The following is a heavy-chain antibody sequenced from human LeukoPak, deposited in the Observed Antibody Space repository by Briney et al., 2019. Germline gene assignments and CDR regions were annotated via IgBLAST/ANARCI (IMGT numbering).Heavy chain of an antibody. J-gene: IGHJ5*02. CDR2: IYTTGRT. V-gene: IGHV4-61*02. D-gene: IGHD6-19*01. Sequence: SQTLSLTCTVSGGSISSGSYYWSWIRQPAGKGLDWIGRIYTTGRTDYNPSLTSRVTISVDTSKNQISMKLSSVTAADTAVYYCAKGAGPPWFDPWGQGTLVTVS. CDR1: GGSISSGSYY. CDR3: AKGAGPPWFDP.